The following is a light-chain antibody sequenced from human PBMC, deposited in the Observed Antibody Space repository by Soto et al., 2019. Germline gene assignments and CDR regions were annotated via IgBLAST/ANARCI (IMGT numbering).Light chain of an antibody. CDR3: HQRSTWPFT. CDR1: QSISSY. CDR2: DAS. J-gene: IGKJ3*01. V-gene: IGKV3-11*01. Sequence: EIVLTQSPATLSLSPGERATLSCRASQSISSYLAWYQQKPDQAPRLLIYDASNRATGIPARFSGSGSGTDFTLTISSREPEDFAVYYCHQRSTWPFTFGPGTIVDIK.